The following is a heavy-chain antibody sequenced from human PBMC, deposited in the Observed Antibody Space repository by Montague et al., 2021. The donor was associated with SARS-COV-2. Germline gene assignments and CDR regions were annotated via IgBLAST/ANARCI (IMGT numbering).Heavy chain of an antibody. CDR2: IYYGGTA. CDR1: GGSISVSSYY. V-gene: IGHV4-39*07. Sequence: SETLSLTCTVSGGSISVSSYYWVWIRQPPGKGLEWIGSIYYGGTADYNPSLKSRVTISVDTSNNQFSLKLTSLTAADTAVYSCASSPLRTSGANWYYKYFQHWGQGTRVTVSS. J-gene: IGHJ1*01. D-gene: IGHD1-7*01. CDR3: ASSPLRTSGANWYYKYFQH.